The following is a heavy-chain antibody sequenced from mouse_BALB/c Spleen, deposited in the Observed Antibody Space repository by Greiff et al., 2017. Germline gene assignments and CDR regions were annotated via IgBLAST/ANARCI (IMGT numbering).Heavy chain of an antibody. J-gene: IGHJ4*01. D-gene: IGHD2-4*01. CDR3: ARDMITTGNAMDY. Sequence: QVQLQQSGPGLVAPSQSLSITCTVSGFSLTGYGVNWVRQPPGKGLEWLGMIWGDGSTDYNSALKSRLSISKDNSKSQVFLKMNSLQTDDTARYYCARDMITTGNAMDYWGQGTSVTVSS. V-gene: IGHV2-6-7*01. CDR1: GFSLTGYG. CDR2: IWGDGST.